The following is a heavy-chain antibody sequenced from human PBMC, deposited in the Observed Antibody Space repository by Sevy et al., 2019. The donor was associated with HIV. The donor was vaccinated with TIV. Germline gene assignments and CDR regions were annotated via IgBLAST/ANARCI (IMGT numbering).Heavy chain of an antibody. CDR3: AKVPSSGWNYLLDY. D-gene: IGHD1-7*01. V-gene: IGHV3-30*02. J-gene: IGHJ4*02. CDR2: IRLDGSDR. Sequence: GGSLRLSCAASGFIFGDHGMHWVRQAPGKGLEWVAFIRLDGSDRYYADSVKGRFTISRDNSKKTLYLQMNSLRAEDTAVYYCAKVPSSGWNYLLDYWGQGILVTVSS. CDR1: GFIFGDHG.